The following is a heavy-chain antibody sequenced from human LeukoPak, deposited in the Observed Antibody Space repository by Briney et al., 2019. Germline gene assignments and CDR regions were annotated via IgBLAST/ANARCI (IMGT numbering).Heavy chain of an antibody. J-gene: IGHJ6*02. CDR1: GYTFTSYA. CDR3: ASGHIVVVTDYYYYYGMDV. CDR2: INAGNGNT. Sequence: WASVKVSCTASGYTFTSYAMHWVRQAPGQRLEWMGWINAGNGNTKYSQKFQGRVTITRDTSASTAYMELSSLRSEDTAVYYCASGHIVVVTDYYYYYGMDVWGQGTTVTVSS. D-gene: IGHD2-21*02. V-gene: IGHV1-3*01.